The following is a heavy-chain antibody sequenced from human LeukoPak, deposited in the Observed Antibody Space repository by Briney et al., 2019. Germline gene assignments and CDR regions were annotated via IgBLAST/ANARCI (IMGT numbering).Heavy chain of an antibody. D-gene: IGHD5-24*01. J-gene: IGHJ3*02. CDR2: IYYSGST. Sequence: SETLSLTCTVSGGSISSYYWSWIRQPPGKGLEWIGYIYYSGSTNYNPSLKSRVTISVDTSKNQFSLKLSSVTAADTAVYYCAREGRWLQSPAFDIWGQGTMVTVSS. CDR1: GGSISSYY. V-gene: IGHV4-59*12. CDR3: AREGRWLQSPAFDI.